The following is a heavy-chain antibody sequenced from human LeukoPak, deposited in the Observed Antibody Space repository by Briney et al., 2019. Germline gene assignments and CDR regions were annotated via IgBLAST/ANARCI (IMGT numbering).Heavy chain of an antibody. CDR2: ISGNGGRT. D-gene: IGHD6-19*01. Sequence: HPGGSLRLSCAVSGFTFSSYAMSWVRQAPGKGLEWVSGISGNGGRTYYADSVKGRFTISRDNSKNTLYLQMNSLRAEDTAVYYCAKEQIAEAGYYFDNWGQGTLVTVSS. V-gene: IGHV3-23*01. CDR1: GFTFSSYA. J-gene: IGHJ4*02. CDR3: AKEQIAEAGYYFDN.